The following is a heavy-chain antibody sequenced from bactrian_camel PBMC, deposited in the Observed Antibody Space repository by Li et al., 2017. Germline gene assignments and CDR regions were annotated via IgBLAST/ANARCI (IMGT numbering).Heavy chain of an antibody. CDR3: TTGESNWVRVKEINY. CDR1: GFAFSDYV. Sequence: VQLVESGGGLVQPGGSLRLSCVVSGFAFSDYVMSWVRQAPGKGLEWISDIDSRGSSTHYADSVKGRFAISRDNVKNTVHLQLNNLKTEDTAMYYCTTGESNWVRVKEINYWGQGTQVTVS. J-gene: IGHJ4*01. V-gene: IGHV3S40*01. CDR2: IDSRGSST. D-gene: IGHD8*01.